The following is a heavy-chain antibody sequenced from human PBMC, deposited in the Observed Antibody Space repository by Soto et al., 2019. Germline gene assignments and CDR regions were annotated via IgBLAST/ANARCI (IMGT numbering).Heavy chain of an antibody. CDR2: IYYSGSN. CDR3: ARGISGYSRSYYLDY. CDR1: GCSISSGVYY. J-gene: IGHJ4*02. Sequence: QVQLQESGPGLVKPSQTLSLTCTVSGCSISSGVYYCSWLRQHPGKGLEWIGYIYYSGSNYYNPSPKSRVTITVDTSKNQFSRKLSSVTAADTPGYYSARGISGYSRSYYLDYWGQGNQVTVSS. V-gene: IGHV4-31*03. D-gene: IGHD3-22*01.